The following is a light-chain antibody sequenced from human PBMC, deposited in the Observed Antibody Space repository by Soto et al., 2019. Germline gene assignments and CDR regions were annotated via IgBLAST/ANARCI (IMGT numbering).Light chain of an antibody. CDR1: SSDIGLYNS. V-gene: IGLV2-14*01. Sequence: QSALTQSTSVSGSPGQSITISCTGSSSDIGLYNSVAWYQQRPGRVPKLILYDVSSRPTGVSPRFSGSQSDNTASLTISGLQSEDEADYYCSSYSAGTTNYVFGTGTKVTVL. J-gene: IGLJ1*01. CDR2: DVS. CDR3: SSYSAGTTNYV.